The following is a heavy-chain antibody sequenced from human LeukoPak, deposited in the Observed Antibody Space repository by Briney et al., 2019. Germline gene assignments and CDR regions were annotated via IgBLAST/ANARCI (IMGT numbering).Heavy chain of an antibody. CDR1: GFSFSSYD. Sequence: GGSLRLSSAGSGFSFSSYDMRWVRHATGKGLEWVSAIGSGGDTYYAGSVKGRFTISRESAKSSFYLQMNSLRAGDTAVYFCARAVAGTDDIDSWGQGTLVTVSS. V-gene: IGHV3-13*01. D-gene: IGHD6-19*01. J-gene: IGHJ4*02. CDR2: IGSGGDT. CDR3: ARAVAGTDDIDS.